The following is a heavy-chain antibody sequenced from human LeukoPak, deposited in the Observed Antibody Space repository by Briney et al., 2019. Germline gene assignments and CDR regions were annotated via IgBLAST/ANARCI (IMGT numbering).Heavy chain of an antibody. CDR2: LHPDGNT. Sequence: SETLSLTCTVSGGSISSYYWSWIRQPAGKGLEWIGRLHPDGNTDYNPSLKSRVTMSVDTSKNQFSLKLTSVTAADTAVYYCARGALRQAGHFDYWGQGTLVTVPS. CDR1: GGSISSYY. J-gene: IGHJ4*02. D-gene: IGHD6-13*01. CDR3: ARGALRQAGHFDY. V-gene: IGHV4-4*07.